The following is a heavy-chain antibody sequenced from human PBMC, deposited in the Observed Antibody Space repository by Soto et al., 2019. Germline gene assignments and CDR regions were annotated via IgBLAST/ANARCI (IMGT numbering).Heavy chain of an antibody. CDR3: VLGRCYYYYYGVYF. V-gene: IGHV3-66*01. Sequence: GGSLRLSCAASGFTVSSNYMSWVRQAPGKGLEWVSVIYSGGSTYYADSVKGRFTISRDNSKNTLYLQMNSLRAEDTALYYCVLGRCYYYYYGVYFWGQGSTVTVSS. CDR1: GFTVSSNY. J-gene: IGHJ6*02. CDR2: IYSGGST.